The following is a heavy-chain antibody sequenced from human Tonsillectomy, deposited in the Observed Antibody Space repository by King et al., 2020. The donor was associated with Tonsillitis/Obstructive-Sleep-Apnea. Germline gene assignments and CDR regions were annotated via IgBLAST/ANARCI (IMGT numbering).Heavy chain of an antibody. J-gene: IGHJ3*02. CDR3: ARDKTRPRGAFDI. V-gene: IGHV3-30*04. Sequence: VQLVESGGGVVQPGRSLRLSCAASGFTFSSYAMHWVRQAPGKGLEWVAVISYDGSNKYYADSVKGRFTISRDNSKNTLYLQMNSLRAEDTAVYYCARDKTRPRGAFDIWGQGTMVTVSS. CDR1: GFTFSSYA. CDR2: ISYDGSNK.